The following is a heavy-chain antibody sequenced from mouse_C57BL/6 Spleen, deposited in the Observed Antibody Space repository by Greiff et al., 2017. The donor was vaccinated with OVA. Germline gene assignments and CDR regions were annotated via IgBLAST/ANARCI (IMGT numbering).Heavy chain of an antibody. V-gene: IGHV1-18*01. Sequence: VQLQQSGPELVKPGASVKIPCKASGYTFTDYNMDWVKQSHGKSLEWIGDINPNNGGTIYNQKFKGKATLTVDKSSSTAYMELRSLTSEDTAVYYCARSDVDYYAMDYWGQGTSVTVSS. CDR2: INPNNGGT. CDR1: GYTFTDYN. J-gene: IGHJ4*01. CDR3: ARSDVDYYAMDY.